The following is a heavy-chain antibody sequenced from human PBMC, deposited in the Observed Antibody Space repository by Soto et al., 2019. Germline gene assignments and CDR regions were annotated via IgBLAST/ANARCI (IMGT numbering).Heavy chain of an antibody. J-gene: IGHJ4*02. V-gene: IGHV3-7*05. CDR3: AGGSGWISDS. Sequence: EVQLVESGGGLVQSGGSLRLSCAASGFTFSPYWMSWVRQAPGKGLEWVAIIQDDGGDEHYLEAVRGRFTISIDNAKKSLYLAMDSLRVEDTAVYYCAGGSGWISDSWGQGTLVTVSS. CDR1: GFTFSPYW. D-gene: IGHD6-19*01. CDR2: IQDDGGDE.